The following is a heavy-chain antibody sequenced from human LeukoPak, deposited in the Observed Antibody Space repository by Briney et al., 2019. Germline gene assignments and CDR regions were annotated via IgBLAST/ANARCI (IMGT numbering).Heavy chain of an antibody. CDR2: IIPILGIA. CDR1: GGTFSSYA. Sequence: SVKVSCKASGGTFSSYAISWVRQAPGQGLEWMGRIIPILGIANYAQKFQGRVTITADKSTSTAYMELSSLGSEDTAVYYCARAGGCSSTSCYGLASNWFDPWGQGTLVTVSS. V-gene: IGHV1-69*04. D-gene: IGHD2-2*01. J-gene: IGHJ5*02. CDR3: ARAGGCSSTSCYGLASNWFDP.